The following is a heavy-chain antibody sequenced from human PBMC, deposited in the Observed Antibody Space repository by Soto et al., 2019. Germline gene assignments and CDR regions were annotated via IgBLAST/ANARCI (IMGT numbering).Heavy chain of an antibody. CDR2: ISGSSDNT. CDR3: ATMTMMT. V-gene: IGHV3-11*06. D-gene: IGHD3-22*01. J-gene: IGHJ5*02. CDR1: GFTFSDYY. Sequence: QVQLVESGGGLVKPGGSLRLSCAASGFTFSDYYMSWIRQAPGKGLEWLSYISGSSDNTNYADSVKGRFTISRDNAKKSLYLEINSLRAEDTAVYYCATMTMMTWGQGPLVTVSS.